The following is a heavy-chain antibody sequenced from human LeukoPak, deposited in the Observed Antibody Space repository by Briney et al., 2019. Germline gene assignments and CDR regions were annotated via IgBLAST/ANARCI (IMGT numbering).Heavy chain of an antibody. J-gene: IGHJ5*02. D-gene: IGHD6-6*01. CDR1: GGSMSSSSYY. V-gene: IGHV4-39*07. CDR2: IYYSGST. CDR3: ARDLDKYPYNWFDP. Sequence: SETLSLTCTVSGGSMSSSSYYWGWIRQPPGKGLEWIGSIYYSGSTYYNPSLKSRVTISVDTSKNQFSLKLTSVTAADMAVYYCARDLDKYPYNWFDPWGQGTLVTVSS.